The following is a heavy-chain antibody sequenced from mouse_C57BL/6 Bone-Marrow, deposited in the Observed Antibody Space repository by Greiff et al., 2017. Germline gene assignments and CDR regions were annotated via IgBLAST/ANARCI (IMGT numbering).Heavy chain of an antibody. D-gene: IGHD1-1*01. CDR3: ARDRVITSMDY. Sequence: EVQLVESGGGLVKPGGSLKLSCAASGFTFSSYAMSWVRQTPEKRLEWVATISDGGSYTYYPDNVKGRFTISRDNAKNNLYLQMSHLKSEDTAMYYCARDRVITSMDYWGQGTSVTVSS. J-gene: IGHJ4*01. V-gene: IGHV5-4*01. CDR1: GFTFSSYA. CDR2: ISDGGSYT.